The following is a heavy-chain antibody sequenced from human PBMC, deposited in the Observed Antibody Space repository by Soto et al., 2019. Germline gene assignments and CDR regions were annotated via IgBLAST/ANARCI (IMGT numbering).Heavy chain of an antibody. J-gene: IGHJ4*02. Sequence: GASVKVSCKASGGTFSSYAISWVRQAPGQGLEWMGGIIPIFGTANYAQKFQGRVTITADESTSTAYMELSSLRSEDTAVYYCARDGGFGVAVVDATASFDYWGQGTLVTVSS. CDR1: GGTFSSYA. CDR2: IIPIFGTA. D-gene: IGHD2-15*01. V-gene: IGHV1-69*13. CDR3: ARDGGFGVAVVDATASFDY.